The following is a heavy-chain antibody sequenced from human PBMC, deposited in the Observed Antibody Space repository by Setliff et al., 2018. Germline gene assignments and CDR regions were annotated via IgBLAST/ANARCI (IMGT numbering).Heavy chain of an antibody. V-gene: IGHV1-69*05. CDR3: ARERGDIVTTTSYYYYLDV. D-gene: IGHD5-12*01. J-gene: IGHJ6*03. CDR2: IIPIFGTA. Sequence: SVKVSCKASGGTFSDYDISWVRQAPGQGLEWMGGIIPIFGTANYAQRFQGRVTITTDESTSTAYMELSSLRSEDTAVYYCARERGDIVTTTSYYYYLDVWGKGTTVTVSS. CDR1: GGTFSDYD.